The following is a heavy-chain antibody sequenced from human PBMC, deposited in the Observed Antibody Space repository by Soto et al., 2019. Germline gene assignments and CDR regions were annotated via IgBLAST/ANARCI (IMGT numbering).Heavy chain of an antibody. Sequence: LSLTCTVSGGSISSYYWSWIRQPPGKGLEWIGYIYYSGSTNYNPSLKSRVTISVDTSKNQFSLKLSSVTAADTAVYYCARVSYYDSSGYYYGMGAYYFDYWGQGTLVTVSS. J-gene: IGHJ4*02. CDR1: GGSISSYY. CDR2: IYYSGST. CDR3: ARVSYYDSSGYYYGMGAYYFDY. D-gene: IGHD3-22*01. V-gene: IGHV4-59*01.